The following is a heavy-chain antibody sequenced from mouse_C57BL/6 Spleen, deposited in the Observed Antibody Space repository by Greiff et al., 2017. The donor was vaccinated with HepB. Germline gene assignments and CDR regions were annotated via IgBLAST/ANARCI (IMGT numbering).Heavy chain of an antibody. Sequence: VQLKQSGPELVKPGASVKMSCKASGYTFTDYNMHWVKQSHGKSLEWIGYINPNNGGTSYNQKFKGKATLTVNKSSSTAYMELRSLTSEDSAVYYCARDYYGSSHWYFDVWGTGTTVTVSS. V-gene: IGHV1-22*01. CDR2: INPNNGGT. CDR3: ARDYYGSSHWYFDV. D-gene: IGHD1-1*01. J-gene: IGHJ1*03. CDR1: GYTFTDYN.